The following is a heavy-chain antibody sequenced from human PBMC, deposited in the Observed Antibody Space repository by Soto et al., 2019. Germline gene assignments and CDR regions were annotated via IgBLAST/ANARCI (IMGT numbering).Heavy chain of an antibody. CDR1: GFTFSSYA. V-gene: IGHV3-23*01. J-gene: IGHJ3*02. CDR2: ISGSGGIT. D-gene: IGHD3-10*01. Sequence: EVQLLESGGGLVQPGGSLRLSCAASGFTFSSYAMSWVRQAPGKGLEWVSAISGSGGITYYADSVKGRFTISRDNSKNTLYLQMNSLRAEDTAVYYCAKNFEPRALWFGETYAFDIWGQGTMVTVSS. CDR3: AKNFEPRALWFGETYAFDI.